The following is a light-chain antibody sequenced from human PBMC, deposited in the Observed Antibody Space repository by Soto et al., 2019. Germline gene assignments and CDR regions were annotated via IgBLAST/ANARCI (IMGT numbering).Light chain of an antibody. CDR3: SSYTSSSTLV. Sequence: QSALAQSASVSGSPGQSITVSCTGTSSDIGAYNYVSWYQHHPGKAPKLIIYDVSNRPSGVSNRFSGSKSANTASLTISGLQAEDEADYYCSSYTSSSTLVFGGGTKLTVL. CDR2: DVS. CDR1: SSDIGAYNY. V-gene: IGLV2-14*03. J-gene: IGLJ2*01.